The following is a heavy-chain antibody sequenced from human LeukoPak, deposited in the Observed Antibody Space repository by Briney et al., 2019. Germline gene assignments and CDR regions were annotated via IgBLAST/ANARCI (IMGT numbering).Heavy chain of an antibody. Sequence: ASVKVSCKASGYTFASYYMHWVRQAPGQGLEWMGIINPSGGSTSYAQKFQGRVTMTRDTSTSTVYMELSSLRSEDTAVYYCASPTYCSSTSCPLGYYGMDVWGQGTTVTVSS. CDR1: GYTFASYY. V-gene: IGHV1-46*01. D-gene: IGHD2-2*01. J-gene: IGHJ6*02. CDR3: ASPTYCSSTSCPLGYYGMDV. CDR2: INPSGGST.